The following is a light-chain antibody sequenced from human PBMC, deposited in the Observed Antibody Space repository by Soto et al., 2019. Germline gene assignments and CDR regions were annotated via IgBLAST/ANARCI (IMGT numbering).Light chain of an antibody. V-gene: IGLV2-8*01. Sequence: QSALTQPPSASGSPGQSVTISCTGTSSDVGDYNYVSWYQQHPGKAPKLMIYEVSKRPSGVPDRFSGSKSGNTASLTVSGLQAEDEADYYCSSYAGSNNWVFGEGTKVTVL. J-gene: IGLJ3*02. CDR2: EVS. CDR1: SSDVGDYNY. CDR3: SSYAGSNNWV.